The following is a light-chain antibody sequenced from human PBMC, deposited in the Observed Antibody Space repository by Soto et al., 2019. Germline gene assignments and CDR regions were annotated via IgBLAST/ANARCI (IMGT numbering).Light chain of an antibody. V-gene: IGLV2-14*03. CDR2: KVS. Sequence: QSVLTQPASVSGSPGQSITISCTGTSSDVGTYNYVSWYQQHPGKAPKLLIFKVSNRPSGISGRFSGSKSGNTASLTISGLQAEDEADYYCMSFIDSTSTHWVLGGGTQLTVL. J-gene: IGLJ3*02. CDR1: SSDVGTYNY. CDR3: MSFIDSTSTHWV.